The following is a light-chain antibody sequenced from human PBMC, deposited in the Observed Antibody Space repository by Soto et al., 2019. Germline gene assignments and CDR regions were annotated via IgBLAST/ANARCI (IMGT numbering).Light chain of an antibody. CDR2: DAS. CDR1: QDISNY. Sequence: DIQMTQSPSSLSASVGDRVTITCQASQDISNYLNWYQQKPGKAPKLLIYDASNLETGVPSRFSGSGSGTDFTFNISSLQPEDCAVYYCQQYGSSPPITFGQGTRL. J-gene: IGKJ5*01. CDR3: QQYGSSPPIT. V-gene: IGKV1-33*01.